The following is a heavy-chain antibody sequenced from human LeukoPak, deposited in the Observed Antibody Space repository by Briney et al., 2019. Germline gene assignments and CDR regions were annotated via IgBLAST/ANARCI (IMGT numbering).Heavy chain of an antibody. CDR2: IGGDGVGK. CDR1: GFTFDEYG. Sequence: PGGSLRLSCAASGFTFDEYGMTWVRQAPGKGLEWVSAIGGDGVGKDYADSVKGRSPISSDNSKNTLYLKMNSLRAEDTALYYCAKRMGGTPDYWGLGTLVTVSS. D-gene: IGHD1-26*01. J-gene: IGHJ4*02. V-gene: IGHV3-23*01. CDR3: AKRMGGTPDY.